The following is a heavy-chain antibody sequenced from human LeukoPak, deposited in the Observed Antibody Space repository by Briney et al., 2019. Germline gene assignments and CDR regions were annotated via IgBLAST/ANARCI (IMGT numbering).Heavy chain of an antibody. CDR2: IIPIFGTA. Sequence: SVKVSCKASGGTFSSYAISWVRQAPGQGLEWMGGIIPIFGTANYAQKFQGRVTMTRDTSTSTVYMELSSLRSEDTAVYYCARAYTGYSSSWYDYWGQGTLVTVSS. CDR3: ARAYTGYSSSWYDY. CDR1: GGTFSSYA. V-gene: IGHV1-69*05. J-gene: IGHJ4*02. D-gene: IGHD6-13*01.